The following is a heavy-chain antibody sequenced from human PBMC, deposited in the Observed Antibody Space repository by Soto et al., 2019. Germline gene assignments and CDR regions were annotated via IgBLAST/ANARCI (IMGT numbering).Heavy chain of an antibody. CDR2: IIPILGTA. CDR1: GGTFSRHA. V-gene: IGHV1-69*01. D-gene: IGHD3-9*01. Sequence: QVQLVQSGAEVRKPGSSVKVSCKASGGTFSRHAISWVRQAPGQGLEWMGGIIPILGTANHAQKFQGRVTITAGESTSTAYMELSSLRSEDTAVYYCARNYDILTGYPYYYYGMDVWGQGTTVTVSS. CDR3: ARNYDILTGYPYYYYGMDV. J-gene: IGHJ6*02.